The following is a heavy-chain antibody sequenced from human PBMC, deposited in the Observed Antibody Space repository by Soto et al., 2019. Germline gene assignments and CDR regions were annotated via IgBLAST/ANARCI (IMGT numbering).Heavy chain of an antibody. D-gene: IGHD3-10*01. Sequence: SGPTLVNPTQTLTLTCTFSAFSLSTGGVGVGWIRQPPGKALEWLALIYWDDDKRYSPSLKSRLTITKDTSKNQVVLTMTNMDPVDTATYYCAHRMRGRGYGLFDYFDYWGQGTLVTVSS. CDR1: AFSLSTGGVG. J-gene: IGHJ4*02. CDR3: AHRMRGRGYGLFDYFDY. CDR2: IYWDDDK. V-gene: IGHV2-5*02.